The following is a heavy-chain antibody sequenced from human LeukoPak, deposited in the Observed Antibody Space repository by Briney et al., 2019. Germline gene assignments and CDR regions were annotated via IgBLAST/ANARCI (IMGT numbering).Heavy chain of an antibody. J-gene: IGHJ4*02. CDR1: GFTFSSCS. D-gene: IGHD3-10*01. V-gene: IGHV3-48*04. CDR2: INSSSSTI. Sequence: PGGSLRLSCLASGFTFSSCSMNWVRQAPGKGLEWISYINSSSSTIYYADSVKGRFSVSRDNAKNSLYLHMNSLRAEDTAVYYCASPVLLIRGVTVDYWGQGTLVTVSS. CDR3: ASPVLLIRGVTVDY.